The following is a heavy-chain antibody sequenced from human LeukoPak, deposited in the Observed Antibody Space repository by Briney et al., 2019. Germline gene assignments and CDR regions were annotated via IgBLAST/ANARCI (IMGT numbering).Heavy chain of an antibody. D-gene: IGHD2-15*01. J-gene: IGHJ4*02. Sequence: SVKVSCKASGGTFSSYAISWVRQAPGQGLEWMGGIIPIFGTANYAQKFQGRVTITADESTSPAYMELSSLRSEDTAVYYCARENCSGGSCYFDTLAYFDYWGQGTLVTVSS. CDR1: GGTFSSYA. CDR2: IIPIFGTA. CDR3: ARENCSGGSCYFDTLAYFDY. V-gene: IGHV1-69*01.